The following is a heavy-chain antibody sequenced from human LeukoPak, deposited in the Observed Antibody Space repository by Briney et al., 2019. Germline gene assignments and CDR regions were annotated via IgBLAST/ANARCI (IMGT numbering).Heavy chain of an antibody. CDR1: GFTFIIYW. V-gene: IGHV1-46*01. Sequence: ASVKVSCKASGFTFIIYWMHWVRQAPGQGLEWMGVINPSGSSTIYAQRFRGRVTLTREASTSTVYMELRSLRSEDTAVYYCARDNSRIERATTFWWFDPWGQGTLVTVSS. CDR3: ARDNSRIERATTFWWFDP. CDR2: INPSGSST. J-gene: IGHJ5*02. D-gene: IGHD1-26*01.